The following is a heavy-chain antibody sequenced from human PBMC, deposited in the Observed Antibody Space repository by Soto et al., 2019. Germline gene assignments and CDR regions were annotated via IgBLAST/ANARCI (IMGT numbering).Heavy chain of an antibody. CDR1: GFTFSSYG. Sequence: QVQLVESGGGVVQPGRSLRLSCAASGFTFSSYGMHWVRQAPGKGLEWVAVISYDGSNKYYADSVKGRFTISRDNSKNTLYLQMNSLRAEDTAVYYCAKIPLHYYDSSGYYFNGAFDIWGQGTMVTVSS. CDR3: AKIPLHYYDSSGYYFNGAFDI. V-gene: IGHV3-30*18. D-gene: IGHD3-22*01. CDR2: ISYDGSNK. J-gene: IGHJ3*02.